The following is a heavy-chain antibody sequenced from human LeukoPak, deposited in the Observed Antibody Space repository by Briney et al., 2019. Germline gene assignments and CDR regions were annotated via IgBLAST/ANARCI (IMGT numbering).Heavy chain of an antibody. CDR3: ARGRYDGLPAAEYYYYYYYMDV. Sequence: SETLSLTCTVSGGSVSSSGYYWGWIRQPPGRGLEWIGSISNSGTTYYNPSLKSRVTLSVDPSKNQFSLKVSSVTAADTAVYYCARGRYDGLPAAEYYYYYYYMDVWGKGTTVTVSS. V-gene: IGHV4-39*07. D-gene: IGHD2-2*01. J-gene: IGHJ6*03. CDR1: GGSVSSSGYY. CDR2: ISNSGTT.